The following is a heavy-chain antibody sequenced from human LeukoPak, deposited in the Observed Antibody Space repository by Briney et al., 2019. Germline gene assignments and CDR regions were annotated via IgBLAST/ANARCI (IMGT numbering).Heavy chain of an antibody. V-gene: IGHV4-39*01. D-gene: IGHD6-13*01. CDR1: GGSISSTTYY. CDR2: IYYSGST. CDR3: ARHDRESIAAAGTDY. J-gene: IGHJ4*02. Sequence: PSETLSLTCTVSGGSISSTTYYWDWIRQPPGKGLEWIGTIYYSGSTYYNPSLKSRVTISVDTSKNQFSLKLSSVTAADTAVYYCARHDRESIAAAGTDYWGQGTLVTVSS.